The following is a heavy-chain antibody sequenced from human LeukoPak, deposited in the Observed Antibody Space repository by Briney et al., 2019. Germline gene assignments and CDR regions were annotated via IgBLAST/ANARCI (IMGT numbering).Heavy chain of an antibody. D-gene: IGHD2-2*02. CDR1: GFSLSRYA. V-gene: IGHV3-30-3*01. CDR2: VSYDGSDK. Sequence: PGTSLRLSCAASGFSLSRYAMFWVRQAPGKGLEWVAVVSYDGSDKFYSDSGKGRFTISRDNPKNTLYLQMNSLRVEDTAVYYCARTGGDIVVVPAAIRGRLDYYYYMDVWGKGTTVTVSS. J-gene: IGHJ6*03. CDR3: ARTGGDIVVVPAAIRGRLDYYYYMDV.